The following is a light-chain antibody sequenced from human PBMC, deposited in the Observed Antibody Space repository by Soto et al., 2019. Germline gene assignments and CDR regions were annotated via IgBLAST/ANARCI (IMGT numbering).Light chain of an antibody. V-gene: IGKV1-33*01. CDR2: DAS. CDR1: QDIGTY. CDR3: QQHDRLPLT. Sequence: DIQMTQSPSSLSASVGDRVTVTCRASQDIGTYLAWYQQKLGKAPKLLIYDASSLETGVPSRFSGSGSGTDFTFAISSLQPEDFATYYCQQHDRLPLTFGGGTKVEIK. J-gene: IGKJ4*01.